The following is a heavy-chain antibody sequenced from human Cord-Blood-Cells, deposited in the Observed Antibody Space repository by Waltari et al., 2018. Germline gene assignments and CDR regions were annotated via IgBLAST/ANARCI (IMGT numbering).Heavy chain of an antibody. CDR2: ISGSGGST. J-gene: IGHJ6*02. V-gene: IGHV3-23*01. D-gene: IGHD2-2*01. Sequence: EVQLLESGGGLVQPGGYLRLSCAASGFPLSSYAMSWVRQAPRQGLGWVLAISGSGGSTYYADSVRRRFTISRDKSKNPLYLQMNSLRAEDTAVYYCAKGLVPDAMRDDYYYGMDVWGQGTTVTVSS. CDR1: GFPLSSYA. CDR3: AKGLVPDAMRDDYYYGMDV.